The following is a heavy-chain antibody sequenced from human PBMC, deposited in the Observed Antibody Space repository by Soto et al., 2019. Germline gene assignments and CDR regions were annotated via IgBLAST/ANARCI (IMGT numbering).Heavy chain of an antibody. J-gene: IGHJ6*02. Sequence: QVQLQESGPGLVKPSQTLSLTCTVSGGSISSGGYYWSWIRQHPGKGLEWIGYIYYSGSTYYNPSLKSRVTISVDTSKNQFSLKLSSVTAADTAVYYCARDDPGGRYDFWSGYYTPPYGMDVWGQGTTVTVSS. CDR1: GGSISSGGYY. V-gene: IGHV4-31*03. CDR2: IYYSGST. D-gene: IGHD3-3*01. CDR3: ARDDPGGRYDFWSGYYTPPYGMDV.